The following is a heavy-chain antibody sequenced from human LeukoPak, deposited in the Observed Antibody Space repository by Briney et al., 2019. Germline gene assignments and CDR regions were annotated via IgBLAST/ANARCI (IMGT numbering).Heavy chain of an antibody. CDR2: ISAYNGNT. CDR1: GYTFTSYG. J-gene: IGHJ5*02. Sequence: ASVTVSCKASGYTFTSYGIGWVRQAPGQGLEWMGWISAYNGNTNYAQRLQGRVTMTTDTSTSTAYMELRSLRSVDTAVYYCARGGQDIVVVPAAMEGFDWFDPWGQGTLVTVSS. V-gene: IGHV1-18*01. CDR3: ARGGQDIVVVPAAMEGFDWFDP. D-gene: IGHD2-2*01.